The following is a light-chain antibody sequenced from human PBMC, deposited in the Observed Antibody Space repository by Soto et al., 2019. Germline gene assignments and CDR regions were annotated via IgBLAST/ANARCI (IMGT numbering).Light chain of an antibody. J-gene: IGKJ4*01. V-gene: IGKV3-15*01. CDR1: QSVSSN. CDR2: GAS. CDR3: QHYNKLPLT. Sequence: EIVLTQSPGTLSLSPGERATLSCRASQSVSSNLAWYQQKPGQAPRLVIYGASTRATGIPARFSGSGSGTEFTLTISSLQSEDFAVYYCQHYNKLPLTFGGGAKVEIK.